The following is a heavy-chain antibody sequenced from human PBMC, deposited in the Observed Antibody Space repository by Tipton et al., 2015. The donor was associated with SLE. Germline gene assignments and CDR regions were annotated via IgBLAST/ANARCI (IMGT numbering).Heavy chain of an antibody. CDR3: ARGRSYDFWNFHH. V-gene: IGHV4-59*01. D-gene: IGHD3-3*01. Sequence: LRLSCTVSGGSISSYYWSWIRQPPGKGLEWIGNIYYRGTTNYNPSLKSRVTISVDTSKNQLSLKLNSVTAADTAVYYCARGRSYDFWNFHHWGQGTLVTVSS. CDR1: GGSISSYY. CDR2: IYYRGTT. J-gene: IGHJ1*01.